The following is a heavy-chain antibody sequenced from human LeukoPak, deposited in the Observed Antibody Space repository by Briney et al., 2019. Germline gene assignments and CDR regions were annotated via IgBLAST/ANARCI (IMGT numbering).Heavy chain of an antibody. V-gene: IGHV4-34*01. CDR1: GVSISDYY. Sequence: SETLSLTCAVSGVSISDYYWSWIRQCPGKGLEWIGEVSPGGYTNYNPSLMSRVTVSVDTSKNQFSLRLTSVTATDTAVYYCARRWNYGRNYYIDVWGNGATVSVSS. CDR2: VSPGGYT. CDR3: ARRWNYGRNYYIDV. J-gene: IGHJ6*03. D-gene: IGHD1-7*01.